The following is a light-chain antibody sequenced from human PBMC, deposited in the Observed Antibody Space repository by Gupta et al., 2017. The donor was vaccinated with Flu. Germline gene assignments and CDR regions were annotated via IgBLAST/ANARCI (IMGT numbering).Light chain of an antibody. CDR1: TSNIGSNV. CDR3: GTSDTGMRAWV. CDR2: ENN. V-gene: IGLV1-51*02. Sequence: KVTICCAGSTSNIGSNVVSLYQQLPGTATKVVIFENNKRHSGIADRISGSKSGTSATPRITGLQTGDEADYYCGTSDTGMRAWVFRGGTKLTVL. J-gene: IGLJ2*01.